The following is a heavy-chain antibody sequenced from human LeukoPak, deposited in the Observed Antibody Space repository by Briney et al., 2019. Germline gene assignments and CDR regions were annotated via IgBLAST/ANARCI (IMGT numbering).Heavy chain of an antibody. CDR1: GFTFSSYS. Sequence: PGGSLRLSCAASGFTFSSYSMNWVRQAPGKGLEWVSYISSSSSTIYYADSVEGRFTISRDNAKNSLYLQMNSLRDEDMAVYYCARGGLLWFGERSNDAFDIWGQGTMVTVSS. CDR3: ARGGLLWFGERSNDAFDI. V-gene: IGHV3-48*02. J-gene: IGHJ3*02. D-gene: IGHD3-10*01. CDR2: ISSSSSTI.